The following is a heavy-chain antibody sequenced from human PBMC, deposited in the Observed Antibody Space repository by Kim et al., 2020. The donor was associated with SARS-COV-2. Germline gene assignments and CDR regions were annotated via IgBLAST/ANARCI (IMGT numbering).Heavy chain of an antibody. D-gene: IGHD6-19*01. J-gene: IGHJ6*02. CDR3: ARDGTYSSGSPIYYYYGMDV. CDR1: GGSISSSSYY. CDR2: IYYSGST. Sequence: SETLSLTCTVSGGSISSSSYYWGWIRQPPGKGLEWIGSIYYSGSTYYNPSLKSRVTISVDTSKNQFSLKLSSVTAADTAVYYCARDGTYSSGSPIYYYYGMDVWGQGTTVTVSS. V-gene: IGHV4-39*07.